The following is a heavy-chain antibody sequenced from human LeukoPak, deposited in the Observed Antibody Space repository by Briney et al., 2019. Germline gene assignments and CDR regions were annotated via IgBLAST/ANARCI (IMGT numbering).Heavy chain of an antibody. CDR1: GGSISSYY. CDR3: ARQPNSGFYYAMDV. J-gene: IGHJ6*02. D-gene: IGHD3-10*01. Sequence: PSETLSLTCTVSGGSISSYYWSWIRQPPGKGLEWIWWIFYSGSTNYNPSLTSRVTISVDTSKNQFSLKLSSVTAADTAVYYCARQPNSGFYYAMDVWGQGTTVTVSS. CDR2: IFYSGST. V-gene: IGHV4-59*08.